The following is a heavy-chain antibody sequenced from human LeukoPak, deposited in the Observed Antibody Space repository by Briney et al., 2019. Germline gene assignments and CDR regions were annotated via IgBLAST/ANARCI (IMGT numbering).Heavy chain of an antibody. V-gene: IGHV4-59*12. CDR2: IYYSGST. J-gene: IGHJ6*03. Sequence: SETLSLTCTVSGGSISSYYWSWIRQPPGKGLEWIGYIYYSGSTNYNPSLKSRVTISVDTSKNQFSLKLSSVTAADTAVYYCARGTLVVVVAATAYYYYYMDVWGKGTTVTVSS. D-gene: IGHD2-15*01. CDR1: GGSISSYY. CDR3: ARGTLVVVVAATAYYYYYMDV.